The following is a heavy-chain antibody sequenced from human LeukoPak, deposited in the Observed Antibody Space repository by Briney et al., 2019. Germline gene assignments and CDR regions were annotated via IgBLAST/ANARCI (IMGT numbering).Heavy chain of an antibody. Sequence: ASVKVSCKASGYTFTSYGISRVRQAPGQGLEWMGWISAYNGNTNYAQKLQGRVTMTTDTSTSTAYMELRSLRSDDTAVYYCARVGNYYDSSGYYYVQNAFDIWGQGTMVTVSS. CDR3: ARVGNYYDSSGYYYVQNAFDI. CDR1: GYTFTSYG. D-gene: IGHD3-22*01. CDR2: ISAYNGNT. J-gene: IGHJ3*02. V-gene: IGHV1-18*01.